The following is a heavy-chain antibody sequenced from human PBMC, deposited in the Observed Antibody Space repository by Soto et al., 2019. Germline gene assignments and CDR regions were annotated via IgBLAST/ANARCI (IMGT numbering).Heavy chain of an antibody. CDR1: GFTFSSYA. Sequence: SLRLSCAASGFTFSSYAMSWVRQAPGKGLEWVSAISGSGGSTYYADSVKGRFTISRDNSKNTLYLQMNSLRAEDTAVYYCAKPSLDIVVVPAAIPLDVWGQGTTVTVSS. CDR2: ISGSGGST. D-gene: IGHD2-2*02. J-gene: IGHJ6*02. V-gene: IGHV3-23*01. CDR3: AKPSLDIVVVPAAIPLDV.